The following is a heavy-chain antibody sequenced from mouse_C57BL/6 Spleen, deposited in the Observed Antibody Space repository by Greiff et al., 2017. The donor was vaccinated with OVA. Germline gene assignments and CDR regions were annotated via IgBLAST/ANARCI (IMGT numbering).Heavy chain of an antibody. CDR3: ARGGARTFDY. D-gene: IGHD3-3*01. CDR1: GYTFTSYW. J-gene: IGHJ2*01. V-gene: IGHV1-69*01. Sequence: QVQLQQPGAELVMPGASVKLSCKASGYTFTSYWMPWVKQRPGPGLEWIGEIDPSDSYTNYNQKFKGQSTLTVDKSSSTAYMQRSSLTSEDSAVYYCARGGARTFDYWGQGTTLTVSS. CDR2: IDPSDSYT.